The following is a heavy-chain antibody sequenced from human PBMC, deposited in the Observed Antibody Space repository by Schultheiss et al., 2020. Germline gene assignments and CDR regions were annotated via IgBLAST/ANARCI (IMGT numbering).Heavy chain of an antibody. V-gene: IGHV4-61*01. D-gene: IGHD6-13*01. J-gene: IGHJ5*02. Sequence: SETLSLTCTVSGGSVSSGSYYWRWIRQPPGKGLEWIGYIYYSGSTYYNPSLKSRVTISVDTSKNQFSLKLSSVTAADTAVYYCASHSSWYGIRFDPWGQGTLVTVSS. CDR1: GGSVSSGSYY. CDR3: ASHSSWYGIRFDP. CDR2: IYYSGST.